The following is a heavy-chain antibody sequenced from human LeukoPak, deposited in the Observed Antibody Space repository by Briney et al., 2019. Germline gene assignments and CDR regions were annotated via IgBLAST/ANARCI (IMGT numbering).Heavy chain of an antibody. V-gene: IGHV3-74*01. D-gene: IGHD3-3*01. Sequence: GGSLRLSCAASGFTLSSYWMHWVRQAPGKGLVWVSRINSDGSSTSYADSVKGRFTISRDNAKNTLNLQMSSLRAEDTAVYYCASLTNYDFWSGTVDYWGQGTLVTVSS. CDR2: INSDGSST. J-gene: IGHJ4*02. CDR3: ASLTNYDFWSGTVDY. CDR1: GFTLSSYW.